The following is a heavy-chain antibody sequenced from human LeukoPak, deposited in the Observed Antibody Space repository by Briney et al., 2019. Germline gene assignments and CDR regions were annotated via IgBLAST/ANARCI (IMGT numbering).Heavy chain of an antibody. D-gene: IGHD3-10*01. CDR1: GGSFSGYY. V-gene: IGHV4-34*01. J-gene: IGHJ3*02. CDR2: INHSGST. Sequence: PSETLSLTCAVYGGSFSGYYWSWIRQPPGKGLEWIGEINHSGSTNYNPSLKSRVTISVDTSQNQFSLKLSSVTAADTAVYYCARGGGAFDIWGQGTMVTVSS. CDR3: ARGGGAFDI.